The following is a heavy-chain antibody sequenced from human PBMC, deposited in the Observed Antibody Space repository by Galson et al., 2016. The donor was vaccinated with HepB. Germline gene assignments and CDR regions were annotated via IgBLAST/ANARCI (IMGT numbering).Heavy chain of an antibody. V-gene: IGHV3-21*01. J-gene: IGHJ4*02. CDR3: ARAVSWDYGDYAGY. Sequence: SLRLSCAASGFTFSSYSMNWVRQAPGKGLEWVSCISSSSYIYYGDSVKGRITISRDNAKNSLYLQMNSLRAEDTAVYYCARAVSWDYGDYAGYWGQGTLVTVSS. D-gene: IGHD4-17*01. CDR1: GFTFSSYS. CDR2: ISSSSYI.